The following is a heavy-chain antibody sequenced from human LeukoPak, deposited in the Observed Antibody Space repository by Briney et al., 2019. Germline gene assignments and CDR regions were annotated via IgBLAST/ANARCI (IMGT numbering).Heavy chain of an antibody. J-gene: IGHJ6*02. V-gene: IGHV3-33*06. CDR2: IWYDANNK. D-gene: IGHD1-26*01. CDR3: AKGIVGATRGGFCMDV. CDR1: GFIFRSYG. Sequence: PGRSLRLSCAASGFIFRSYGMHWVRQAPGKGLEWVATIWYDANNKYYPDSVKGRFTISRDNSKNTLYLQMNSLRAEDTAVYYCAKGIVGATRGGFCMDVWGQGTTVTVSS.